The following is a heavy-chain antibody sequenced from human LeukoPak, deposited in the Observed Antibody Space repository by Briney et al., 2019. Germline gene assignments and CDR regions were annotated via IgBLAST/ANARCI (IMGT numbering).Heavy chain of an antibody. V-gene: IGHV3-7*03. Sequence: GGSLRLSCAASGFTFSSYVMSWVRQAPGKGLEWVANIKQDGSEKYYVDSVKGRFTISRDNAKNSLYLQMNSLRAEDMALYYCAKATDPGKDWDAFDIWGLGTRVTVSS. CDR2: IKQDGSEK. CDR1: GFTFSSYV. CDR3: AKATDPGKDWDAFDI. J-gene: IGHJ3*02. D-gene: IGHD3-9*01.